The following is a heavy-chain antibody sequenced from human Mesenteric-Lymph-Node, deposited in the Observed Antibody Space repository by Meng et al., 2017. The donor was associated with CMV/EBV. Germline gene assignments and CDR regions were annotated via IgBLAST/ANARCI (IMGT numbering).Heavy chain of an antibody. CDR3: ARFRVATIGYYFDY. Sequence: SGYTFSSYAMNWVRQAPGQGLEWMGWINTNTGNPTYAQGFTGRFVFSLDTSVSTAYLQISSLKAEDTAVYYCARFRVATIGYYFDYWGQGTLVTVSS. V-gene: IGHV7-4-1*02. J-gene: IGHJ4*02. D-gene: IGHD5-12*01. CDR1: GYTFSSYA. CDR2: INTNTGNP.